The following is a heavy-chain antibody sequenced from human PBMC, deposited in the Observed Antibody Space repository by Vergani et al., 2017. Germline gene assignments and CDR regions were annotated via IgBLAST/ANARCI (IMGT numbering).Heavy chain of an antibody. J-gene: IGHJ6*02. V-gene: IGHV1-69*12. CDR1: GGTFSSYS. CDR2: IIPIFKIA. D-gene: IGHD5-18*01. Sequence: QVQLVQSGAEVKKPGSSVKVSCKASGGTFSSYSISWVRQAPGQGLEWMGGIIPIFKIANYAQKIQGRVTITADGSTSTTYMELSSLRSEDTAVYYCARGSRHIYGWVLSSYYYYGMDVWGQGTKVTVSS. CDR3: ARGSRHIYGWVLSSYYYYGMDV.